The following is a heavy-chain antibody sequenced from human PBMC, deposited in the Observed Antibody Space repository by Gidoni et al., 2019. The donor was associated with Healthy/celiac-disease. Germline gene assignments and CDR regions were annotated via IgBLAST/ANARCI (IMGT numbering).Heavy chain of an antibody. J-gene: IGHJ4*02. CDR2: ITAGNGNK. CDR3: AREMVIVPAAAFDY. CDR1: GYSFTGYA. Sequence: QVQLVQSGAEVKKPGASVKVSCKAYGYSFTGYAVHWVRQAPGQRLEWMGWITAGNGNKKYSQKFQGRVTITGDTSASTVYMELSSLRSEDTAVYYCAREMVIVPAAAFDYWGQGTLVTVSS. D-gene: IGHD2-2*01. V-gene: IGHV1-3*01.